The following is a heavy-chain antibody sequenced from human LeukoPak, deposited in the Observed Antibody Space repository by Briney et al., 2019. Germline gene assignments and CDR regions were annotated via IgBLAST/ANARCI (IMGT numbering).Heavy chain of an antibody. CDR2: ISRSSAYI. CDR3: ARHLSGITGYTYGRGIDY. CDR1: GLTFNRYW. Sequence: GGSLRLSCAASGLTFNRYWMNWVRQAPGKGLEWVSSISRSSAYIYYADSVKGRFTISRDNAKNSLYLQMNSLRAEDTAVYYCARHLSGITGYTYGRGIDYWGQGTPVTVSS. V-gene: IGHV3-21*01. J-gene: IGHJ4*02. D-gene: IGHD5-18*01.